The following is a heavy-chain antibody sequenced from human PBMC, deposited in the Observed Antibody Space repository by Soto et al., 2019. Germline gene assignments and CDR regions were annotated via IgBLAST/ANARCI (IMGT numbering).Heavy chain of an antibody. Sequence: QVQLQESGPGLVKPSQTLSLTCTVSGGSISSGDYYWSWIHQPPGRGLEWIGYIYYSGSTYYNPSLKSRVTISVDTSKNQFSLKLSSVTAADTAVYYCARDKDLEALDAFDIWGQGTMVTVSS. CDR1: GGSISSGDYY. CDR2: IYYSGST. V-gene: IGHV4-30-4*01. CDR3: ARDKDLEALDAFDI. J-gene: IGHJ3*02. D-gene: IGHD6-6*01.